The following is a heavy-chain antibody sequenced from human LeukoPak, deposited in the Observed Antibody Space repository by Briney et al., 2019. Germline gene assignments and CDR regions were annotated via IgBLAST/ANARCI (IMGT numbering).Heavy chain of an antibody. V-gene: IGHV4-59*12. CDR1: GGSISSYY. Sequence: SETLSLTCTVSGGSISSYYWSWIRQSPGKGLEWIGYIYYRGSTSYSPSLKSRVTISVDTSKNQVSLKLSSVTAADTTVYYCASSALLKDYFDYWGQGTLVTVSS. CDR3: ASSALLKDYFDY. D-gene: IGHD1-26*01. CDR2: IYYRGST. J-gene: IGHJ4*02.